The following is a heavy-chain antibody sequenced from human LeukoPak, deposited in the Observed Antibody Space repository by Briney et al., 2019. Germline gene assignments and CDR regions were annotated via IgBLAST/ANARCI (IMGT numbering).Heavy chain of an antibody. D-gene: IGHD6-19*01. CDR2: VNQDGGEK. CDR1: GFTFSSYW. Sequence: PGGSLRLSCAASGFTFSSYWMTWVRQAPGKGLEWVANVNQDGGEKYYVDSVKGRFTISRDNAKNSLYLQMNSLRAEDTAVYYCARGMAGTLRLDYWGQGTLVTVSS. CDR3: ARGMAGTLRLDY. V-gene: IGHV3-7*01. J-gene: IGHJ4*02.